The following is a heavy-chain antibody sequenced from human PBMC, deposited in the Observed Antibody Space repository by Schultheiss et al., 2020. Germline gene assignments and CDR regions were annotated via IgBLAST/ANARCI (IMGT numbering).Heavy chain of an antibody. Sequence: SETLSLTCIVSGGSISSGSYYWSWIRQPAGKGLEWIGRIYTSGSTNYNPSLKSRVTISVDTSKNQFSLKLSSVTAADTAVYYCARGDYGGNDDYWGQGTLVTVSS. V-gene: IGHV4-61*02. J-gene: IGHJ4*02. CDR1: GGSISSGSYY. D-gene: IGHD4-23*01. CDR3: ARGDYGGNDDY. CDR2: IYTSGST.